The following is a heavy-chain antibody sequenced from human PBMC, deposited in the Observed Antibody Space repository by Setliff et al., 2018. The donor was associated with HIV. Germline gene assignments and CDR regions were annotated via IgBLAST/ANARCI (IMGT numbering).Heavy chain of an antibody. CDR3: TRDHTPPPNYDFWSGQIDLRNIFYYMDV. CDR1: GYSLTSYS. V-gene: IGHV7-4-1*01. J-gene: IGHJ6*03. D-gene: IGHD3-3*01. Sequence: ASVKVSCKASGYSLTSYSINWVRQAPGQGLEWMGYINPNTGNPTYAQSFTGRFVFSVDTPVSTAYLQIFSLKAEDTAVYYCTRDHTPPPNYDFWSGQIDLRNIFYYMDVWGTGTPVTVSS. CDR2: INPNTGNP.